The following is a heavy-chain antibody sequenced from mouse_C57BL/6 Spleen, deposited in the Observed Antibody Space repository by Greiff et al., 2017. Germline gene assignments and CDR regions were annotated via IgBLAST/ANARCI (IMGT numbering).Heavy chain of an antibody. CDR3: AREEIYYGNYGYAMDY. J-gene: IGHJ4*01. V-gene: IGHV1-22*01. CDR2: INPNNGGT. CDR1: GYTFTDYN. Sequence: VQLQQSGPELVKPGASVKMSCKASGYTFTDYNMHWVKQSHGKSLEWIGYINPNNGGTSYNQKFKGKATLTVNKSSSTAYMELRSLTSEDSAVYYCAREEIYYGNYGYAMDYWGQGTSVTVSS. D-gene: IGHD2-1*01.